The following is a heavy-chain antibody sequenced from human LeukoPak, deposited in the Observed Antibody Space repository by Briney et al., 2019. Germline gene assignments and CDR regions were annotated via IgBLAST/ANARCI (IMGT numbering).Heavy chain of an antibody. CDR1: GYTFTSYG. J-gene: IGHJ3*02. D-gene: IGHD5-12*01. CDR2: ISAYNGNT. CDR3: AKRYSGHDPWAVAEGDDAFDI. V-gene: IGHV1-18*01. Sequence: GASVKVSCEASGYTFTSYGISWVRQAPGQGLEWMGWISAYNGNTNYAQKLQGRVTMTTDTSTSIAYMELRSLRSDDTAVYYCAKRYSGHDPWAVAEGDDAFDIWGQGTMVTVSS.